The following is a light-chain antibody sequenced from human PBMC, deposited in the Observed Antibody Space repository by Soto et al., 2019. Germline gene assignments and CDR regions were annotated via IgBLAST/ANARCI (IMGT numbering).Light chain of an antibody. CDR1: QSVSSSY. V-gene: IGKV3-20*01. J-gene: IGKJ1*01. CDR3: QQYGSSRGT. Sequence: EIVLTQSPGTLSLSPGERATLSCRASQSVSSSYLAGYQQKPGQAPRLLIYGASSRATGIPDRFSGSGSGTDFTLTISRLEPEDFAVYYCQQYGSSRGTFGRGTKQQIK. CDR2: GAS.